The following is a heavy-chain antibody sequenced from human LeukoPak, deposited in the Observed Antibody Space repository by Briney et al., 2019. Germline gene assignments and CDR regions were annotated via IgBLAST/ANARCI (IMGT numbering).Heavy chain of an antibody. V-gene: IGHV1-69*13. CDR1: GGTFSSYA. CDR2: IIPIFGTA. CDR3: ARGAMVRGVIITPPGYYYYYMDV. D-gene: IGHD3-10*01. J-gene: IGHJ6*03. Sequence: SVKVSCKASGGTFSSYAISWVRQAPGQGLEWMGGIIPIFGTANYAQKFQGRVTITADESTSTAYMELSSLRSEDTAVYYCARGAMVRGVIITPPGYYYYYMDVWGKGTTVTVSS.